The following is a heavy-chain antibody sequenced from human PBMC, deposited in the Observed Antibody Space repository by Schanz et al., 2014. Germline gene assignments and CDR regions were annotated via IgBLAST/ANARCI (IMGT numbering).Heavy chain of an antibody. J-gene: IGHJ3*02. CDR2: ISYSGST. CDR3: ARDRGHGDLPGDI. CDR1: GGSVSSGGDY. D-gene: IGHD4-17*01. Sequence: QVQLQESGPGLVKPSQTLSLTCTVSGGSVSSGGDYWSWIRQHPGKGLEWIGFISYSGSTYYNPSLKSRVTISVDTSKSQFSLNLSSATAADTAVYYCARDRGHGDLPGDIWGQGTMVTGSS. V-gene: IGHV4-31*03.